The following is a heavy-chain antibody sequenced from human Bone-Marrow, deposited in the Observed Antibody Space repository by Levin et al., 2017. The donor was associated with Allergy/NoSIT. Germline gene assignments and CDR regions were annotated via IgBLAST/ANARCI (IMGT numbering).Heavy chain of an antibody. Sequence: PSETLSLTCSVSGDSLSQYYWTWVRQSPGKGLEWMGQMYYSGSVYYSPSLKNRLSISIDTSNNQFSLNLRSVTAADTAVYYCAGESYCSGAVCRPPRVIPFDHYMAVWGRGTTVTVSS. V-gene: IGHV4-59*12. CDR3: AGESYCSGAVCRPPRVIPFDHYMAV. CDR2: MYYSGSV. CDR1: GDSLSQYY. D-gene: IGHD2-15*01. J-gene: IGHJ6*03.